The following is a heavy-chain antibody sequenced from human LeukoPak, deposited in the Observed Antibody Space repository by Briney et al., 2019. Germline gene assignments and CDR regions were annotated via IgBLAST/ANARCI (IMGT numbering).Heavy chain of an antibody. Sequence: ASVNVSCKASGYTFTSYYMHWVRQAPGQGLEWMGIINPSSGDRRYAQKFQGRVTMTRDTSTSTVYLEVSRLRSEDTAVYFCARGSAPLFNSGSDDFNYWGQGTLVTVSS. CDR2: INPSSGDR. D-gene: IGHD5-12*01. CDR1: GYTFTSYY. V-gene: IGHV1-46*01. CDR3: ARGSAPLFNSGSDDFNY. J-gene: IGHJ4*02.